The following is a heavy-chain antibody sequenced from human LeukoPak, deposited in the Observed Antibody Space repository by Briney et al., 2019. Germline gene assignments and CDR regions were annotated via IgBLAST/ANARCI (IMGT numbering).Heavy chain of an antibody. Sequence: ASVKVSCTASGYTFTDYTMHWLRQAPGQRLDWMGWINGGSGNTKYSPEFQGRVTITRDTSASTAYMELSSLRSEGTAVYYCANPRYDSSGYYYVDWGQGTLVTVSS. CDR3: ANPRYDSSGYYYVD. J-gene: IGHJ4*02. D-gene: IGHD3-22*01. CDR2: INGGSGNT. V-gene: IGHV1-3*01. CDR1: GYTFTDYT.